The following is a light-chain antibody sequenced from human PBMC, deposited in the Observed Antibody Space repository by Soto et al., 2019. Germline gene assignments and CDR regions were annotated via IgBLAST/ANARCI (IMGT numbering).Light chain of an antibody. CDR1: SSDVGAYIY. Sequence: QSVLTQPASVSGSPGQSITISCTGTSSDVGAYIYVSWYQQHPGKAPKLMIYDITNRPSGVSNRFSGSKSGNTASLTISGLQAEGEADYYCVSFTTSSSDVVGTGTKLTVL. CDR2: DIT. J-gene: IGLJ1*01. V-gene: IGLV2-14*01. CDR3: VSFTTSSSDV.